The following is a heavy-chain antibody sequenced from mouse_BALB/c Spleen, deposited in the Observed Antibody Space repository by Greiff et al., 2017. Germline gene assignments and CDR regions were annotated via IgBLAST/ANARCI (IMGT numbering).Heavy chain of an antibody. Sequence: EVKLVESGGGLVKPGGSLKLSCAASGFTFSDYYMYWVRQTPEKRLEWVATISDGGSYTYYPDSVKGRFTISRDNAKNNLYLQMSSLKSEDTAMYYCARDKGNYYFDYWGQGTTLTVSS. V-gene: IGHV5-4*02. D-gene: IGHD2-1*01. CDR3: ARDKGNYYFDY. CDR2: ISDGGSYT. J-gene: IGHJ2*01. CDR1: GFTFSDYY.